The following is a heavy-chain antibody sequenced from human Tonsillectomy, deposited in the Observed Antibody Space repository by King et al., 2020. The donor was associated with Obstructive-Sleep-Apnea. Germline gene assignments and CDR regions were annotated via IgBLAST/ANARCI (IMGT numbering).Heavy chain of an antibody. CDR3: ASGSGGFAS. J-gene: IGHJ4*02. Sequence: EVQLVESGGGLVKPGGSLRLSCAASGFTFSSYSMNWVRQAPGKGLEWVSSISSSSSYIYYADSVKGRFTISRDNAKNSLYLQMNSLRAEDTSVYYCASGSGGFASWGQGTLVTVSS. D-gene: IGHD6-19*01. V-gene: IGHV3-21*01. CDR1: GFTFSSYS. CDR2: ISSSSSYI.